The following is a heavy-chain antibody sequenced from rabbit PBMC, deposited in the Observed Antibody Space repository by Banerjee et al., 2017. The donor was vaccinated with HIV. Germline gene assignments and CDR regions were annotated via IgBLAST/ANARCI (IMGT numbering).Heavy chain of an antibody. CDR2: INTSSGNI. J-gene: IGHJ4*01. Sequence: ACINTSSGNIVYASWAKGRFTISKASSTTVTLQMTSLTAADTATFFCARGSGVIGWNLNLWGPGTLVTVS. V-gene: IGHV1S40*01. CDR3: ARGSGVIGWNLNL. D-gene: IGHD1-1*01.